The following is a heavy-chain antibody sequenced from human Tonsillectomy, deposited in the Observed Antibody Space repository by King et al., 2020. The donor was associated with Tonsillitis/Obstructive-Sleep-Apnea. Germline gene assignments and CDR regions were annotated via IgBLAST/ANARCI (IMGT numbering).Heavy chain of an antibody. CDR3: AREALAAAGTILDY. V-gene: IGHV1-46*01. Sequence: HVQLVESGAEVKKPGASVKVSCTASGYTFTSYYMHWVRQAPGQGLEWMGIINPSDSGTNYAQKFQGRVTLTRDTSTSTVHMELSSLRSEDTAVYYCAREALAAAGTILDYWGQGTLVTVSS. CDR1: GYTFTSYY. D-gene: IGHD6-13*01. CDR2: INPSDSGT. J-gene: IGHJ4*02.